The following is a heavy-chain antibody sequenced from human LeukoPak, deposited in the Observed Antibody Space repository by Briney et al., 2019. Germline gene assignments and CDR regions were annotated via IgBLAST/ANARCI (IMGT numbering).Heavy chain of an antibody. J-gene: IGHJ4*02. CDR1: GFTFISYE. Sequence: GGSLRLSCAASGFTFISYEMNWVRQAPGKGLEWVSYISSSGSTMYYADSVKGRFTISRDNAKNSLYLQMNNLRAEDTAVYYCAREDGGDYRIDYWGQGTLVTASS. V-gene: IGHV3-48*03. CDR3: AREDGGDYRIDY. D-gene: IGHD4-17*01. CDR2: ISSSGSTM.